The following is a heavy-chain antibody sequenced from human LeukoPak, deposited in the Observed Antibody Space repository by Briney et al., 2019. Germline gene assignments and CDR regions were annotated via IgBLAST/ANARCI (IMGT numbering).Heavy chain of an antibody. Sequence: QPGGSLRLSCAASGFTFSSYAMSWVRQAPGKGLEWVSAISGSGGSTYYADSVKGRFSISRDISKNTVYVQMNSLRTDDTAMYYCAKDPRGYSLASMGEYFQHWGQGTLVIVS. CDR3: AKDPRGYSLASMGEYFQH. D-gene: IGHD5-12*01. CDR1: GFTFSSYA. CDR2: ISGSGGST. J-gene: IGHJ1*01. V-gene: IGHV3-23*01.